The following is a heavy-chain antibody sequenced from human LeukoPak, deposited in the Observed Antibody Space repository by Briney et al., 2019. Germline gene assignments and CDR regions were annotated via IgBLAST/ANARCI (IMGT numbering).Heavy chain of an antibody. J-gene: IGHJ3*02. V-gene: IGHV6-1*01. D-gene: IGHD6-19*01. CDR3: AKGQWLVNDAFNI. Sequence: SQTLSLTCAISGDSVSRNSAAWNWIRQSPSRGLEWLGRTYYRSKWYNDYAVSVESRITINPDTSKNQFSLQLNSVTPEDTAVYYCAKGQWLVNDAFNIWGQGTMVTVSS. CDR2: TYYRSKWYN. CDR1: GDSVSRNSAA.